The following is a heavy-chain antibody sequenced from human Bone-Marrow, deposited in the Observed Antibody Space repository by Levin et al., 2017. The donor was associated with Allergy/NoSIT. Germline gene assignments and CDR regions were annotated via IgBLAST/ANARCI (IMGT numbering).Heavy chain of an antibody. CDR1: GYRFTSWW. CDR2: VYPGDSDT. CDR3: ARHDGAGSPDF. V-gene: IGHV5-51*01. Sequence: KVSCQGSGYRFTSWWIGWVRQKPGKGLEWMGIVYPGDSDTRYSPSFQGQVTISADKSISSAYLQWNSLKASDTAMYYCARHDGAGSPDFWGQGTLVTVSS. D-gene: IGHD3-10*01. J-gene: IGHJ4*02.